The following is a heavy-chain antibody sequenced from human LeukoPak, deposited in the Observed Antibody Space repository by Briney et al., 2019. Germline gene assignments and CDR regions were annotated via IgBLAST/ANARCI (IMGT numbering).Heavy chain of an antibody. D-gene: IGHD3-16*02. V-gene: IGHV4-34*01. CDR2: INHSGST. J-gene: IGHJ6*03. Sequence: RTSETLSLTCAVYGGSFSGYYWSWIRQPPGKGLEWIGEINHSGSTNYNPSLKSRVTISVDTSKNQFSLKLSSVTAADTAVYYCARGRGWDVWGSYRSYYYYYMDVRGKGTTVTVSS. CDR3: ARGRGWDVWGSYRSYYYYYMDV. CDR1: GGSFSGYY.